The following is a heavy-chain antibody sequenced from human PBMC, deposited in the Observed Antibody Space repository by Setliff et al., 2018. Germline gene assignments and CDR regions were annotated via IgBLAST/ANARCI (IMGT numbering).Heavy chain of an antibody. CDR2: IYYSGNT. CDR1: GGSISSGGYY. J-gene: IGHJ4*02. Sequence: PSETLSLTCTVSGGSISSGGYYWSWIRQHPGKGLEWIGYIYYSGNTYYNPSLKSRVTISVDTSKNQFSLKLSSVTAADTAVYYCARTDDYYNFYAYWGQGTLVTVSS. CDR3: ARTDDYYNFYAY. D-gene: IGHD3-3*01. V-gene: IGHV4-31*03.